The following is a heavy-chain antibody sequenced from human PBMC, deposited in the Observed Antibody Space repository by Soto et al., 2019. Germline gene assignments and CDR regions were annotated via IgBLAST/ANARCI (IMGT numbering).Heavy chain of an antibody. D-gene: IGHD4-4*01. Sequence: SDTLSLASAVYGGSVRGYYWSWIRQPPGKGLEWIGEINHSGSTNYNPSLKSRVTISVDTSKNQFSLKLSSVTAADTAVYYRASGASNYQQNYRLWFDPSRQGPMV. J-gene: IGHJ5*02. CDR2: INHSGST. V-gene: IGHV4-34*01. CDR3: ASGASNYQQNYRLWFDP. CDR1: GGSVRGYY.